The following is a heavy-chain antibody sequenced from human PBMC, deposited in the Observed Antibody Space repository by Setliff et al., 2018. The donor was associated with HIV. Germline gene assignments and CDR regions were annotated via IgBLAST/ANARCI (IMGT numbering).Heavy chain of an antibody. CDR2: IRYDGSNQ. Sequence: GGSLRLSCAASGFTFSTYGMQWVRQAPGKGLEWVAFIRYDGSNQYYADSVKGRFTISRDNSKNTLYLQMNSLRAEDTAVYYCVRAAAGLDIWSQGIRVTVSS. D-gene: IGHD6-25*01. J-gene: IGHJ4*02. CDR1: GFTFSTYG. V-gene: IGHV3-30*02. CDR3: VRAAAGLDI.